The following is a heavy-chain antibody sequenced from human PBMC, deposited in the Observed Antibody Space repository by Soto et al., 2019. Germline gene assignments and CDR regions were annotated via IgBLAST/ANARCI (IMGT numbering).Heavy chain of an antibody. CDR3: ARDGASGKKNYGMDV. CDR1: GGSISSYY. J-gene: IGHJ6*02. V-gene: IGHV4-59*01. D-gene: IGHD3-3*01. Sequence: SEPLSLTCTVSGGSISSYYWSWIRQPPGKGLEWIGYIYYSGSTNYNPSLKSRVTISVDTSKNQFSLKLSSVTAADTAVYYCARDGASGKKNYGMDVWGQGTTVTVSS. CDR2: IYYSGST.